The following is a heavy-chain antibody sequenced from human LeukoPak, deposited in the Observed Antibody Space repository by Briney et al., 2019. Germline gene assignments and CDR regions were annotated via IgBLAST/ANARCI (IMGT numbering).Heavy chain of an antibody. CDR2: IYSGGGT. CDR1: GLSVTNTY. CDR3: VGEDKY. D-gene: IGHD2-15*01. Sequence: GGSLRLSCAAPGLSVTNTYMTSVRQAPGKGLEWVSVIYSGGGTNYADSLKGRFSISRDNSKNTLYLQMHSLRAEDTAVYYCVGEDKYWGQGTLVTVSS. J-gene: IGHJ4*02. V-gene: IGHV3-53*01.